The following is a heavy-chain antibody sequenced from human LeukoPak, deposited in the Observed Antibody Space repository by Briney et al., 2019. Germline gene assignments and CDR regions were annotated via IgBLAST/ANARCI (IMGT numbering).Heavy chain of an antibody. CDR2: IYTSGST. V-gene: IGHV4-4*07. Sequence: PSETLSLTCSVSGGSISSYYWSWIRQPAGKGLEWIGRIYTSGSTDYNPSLKSRVTMSVDTPKNQFSLNLSSVTAADTAVYYCARDRGYYYGSGSGRGYSTNYYYYYMDVWGKGTTVTISS. J-gene: IGHJ6*03. CDR3: ARDRGYYYGSGSGRGYSTNYYYYYMDV. CDR1: GGSISSYY. D-gene: IGHD3-10*01.